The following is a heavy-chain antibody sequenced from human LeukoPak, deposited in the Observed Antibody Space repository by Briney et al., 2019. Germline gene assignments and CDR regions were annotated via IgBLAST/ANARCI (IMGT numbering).Heavy chain of an antibody. CDR3: ARNPLDILTGWAFDI. Sequence: GRSLRLSCAASGFTFSSYGMHWVRQAPGKGLEWVAVISYDGSNKYYADSVKGRFTISRDNSKNTLYLQMNSLRAEDTAVYYCARNPLDILTGWAFDIWGQGTMVTVSS. CDR1: GFTFSSYG. J-gene: IGHJ3*02. CDR2: ISYDGSNK. V-gene: IGHV3-30*03. D-gene: IGHD3-9*01.